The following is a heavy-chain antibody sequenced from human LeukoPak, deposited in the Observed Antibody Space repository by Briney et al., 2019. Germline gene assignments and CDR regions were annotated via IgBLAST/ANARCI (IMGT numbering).Heavy chain of an antibody. CDR2: IYYGGST. CDR1: GGSISSGDYY. J-gene: IGHJ6*02. CDR3: ARDGLSPVVPNCSSTSCYDYYYGMDV. Sequence: SQTLSLTCTVSGGSISSGDYYWSWIRQPPGKGLEWIGYIYYGGSTYYNPSLKSRVTISVDTSKNQFSLKLSSVTAADTAVYYCARDGLSPVVPNCSSTSCYDYYYGMDVWGQGTTVTVSS. V-gene: IGHV4-30-4*01. D-gene: IGHD2-2*01.